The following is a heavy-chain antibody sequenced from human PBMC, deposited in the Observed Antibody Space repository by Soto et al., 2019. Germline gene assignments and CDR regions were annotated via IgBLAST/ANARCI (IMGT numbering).Heavy chain of an antibody. Sequence: ASVKVSCKVSGYTLTELSMHWVRQAPGKGLEWMGGFDPEDGETIYAQKFQGRVTMTEDTSTDTAYMELSSLRSEDTAVYYCATCYTGIAAAGTFYYYYMDVRGKGTTVTVSS. J-gene: IGHJ6*03. CDR2: FDPEDGET. CDR1: GYTLTELS. CDR3: ATCYTGIAAAGTFYYYYMDV. D-gene: IGHD6-13*01. V-gene: IGHV1-24*01.